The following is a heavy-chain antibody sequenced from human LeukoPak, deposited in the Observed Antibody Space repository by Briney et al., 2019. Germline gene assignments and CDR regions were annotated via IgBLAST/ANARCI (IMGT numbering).Heavy chain of an antibody. CDR3: TTDTIVVVPAAAYYFDY. CDR1: GFTFSNAW. V-gene: IGHV3-15*01. J-gene: IGHJ4*02. CDR2: SKRKTDGGTT. Sequence: GGSLRLSCAASGFTFSNAWMSWVRQAPGKGLEWVGRSKRKTDGGTTDYAAPVKGRFTISRDDSKNTLYLQMNSLKTEDTAVYYCTTDTIVVVPAAAYYFDYWGQGTLVTVSS. D-gene: IGHD2-2*01.